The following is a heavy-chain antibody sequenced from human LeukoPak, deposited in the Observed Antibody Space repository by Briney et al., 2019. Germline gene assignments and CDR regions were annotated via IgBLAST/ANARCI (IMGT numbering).Heavy chain of an antibody. J-gene: IGHJ4*02. CDR2: IIPIFGTA. CDR1: GGTFSSYA. CDR3: ASSIADFYGSGSPLDY. D-gene: IGHD3-10*01. Sequence: SAKVSCKASGGTFSSYAISWVRQVPGQGLEWMGGIIPIFGTANYAQKFQGRVTITTDESTSTAYMELSSLRSEDTAVYYCASSIADFYGSGSPLDYWGQGTLVTVSS. V-gene: IGHV1-69*05.